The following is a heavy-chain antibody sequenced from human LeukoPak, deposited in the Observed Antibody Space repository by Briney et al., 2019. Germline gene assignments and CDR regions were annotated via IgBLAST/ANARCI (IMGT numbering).Heavy chain of an antibody. J-gene: IGHJ6*04. D-gene: IGHD6-13*01. CDR2: IWYDGSNK. CDR1: GFTFSSYG. V-gene: IGHV3-33*01. Sequence: GGSLRLSCAASGFTFSSYGMHWVRQAPGKGLEWVAVIWYDGSNKYYADSVKGRFTISRDNSKNTLYLQVNSLRAEDTAVYYCARAGIAAAGSYYYYGMDVWGKGTTVTVSS. CDR3: ARAGIAAAGSYYYYGMDV.